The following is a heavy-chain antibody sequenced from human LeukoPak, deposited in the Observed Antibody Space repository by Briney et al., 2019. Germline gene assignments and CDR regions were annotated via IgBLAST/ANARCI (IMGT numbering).Heavy chain of an antibody. J-gene: IGHJ4*02. CDR2: IYSSGST. CDR1: GGSISRYY. D-gene: IGHD6-13*01. CDR3: ARDSHSGYSSL. V-gene: IGHV4-59*12. Sequence: PSETLSLTCTVSGGSISRYYWSWIRQPPGKGLEWIGYIYSSGSTNYNPSLKSRVTISVDTSKNQFSLKLSSVTAADTAVYYCARDSHSGYSSLWGQGTLVTVSS.